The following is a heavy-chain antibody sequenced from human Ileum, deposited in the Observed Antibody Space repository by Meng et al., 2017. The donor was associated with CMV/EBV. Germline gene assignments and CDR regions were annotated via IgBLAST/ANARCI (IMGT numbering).Heavy chain of an antibody. CDR3: ARGQKAAITPPRSWFDP. CDR1: GGFISSGDYY. J-gene: IGHJ5*02. Sequence: SETLSLTCTVSGGFISSGDYYWSWIRQPPGKGLEWFGYIYYSGSTYYNPSLKSRVTISADTSKNQFSLKLSSVTTADTTVYYCARGQKAAITPPRSWFDPWGQGNLVNGYS. V-gene: IGHV4-30-4*08. CDR2: IYYSGST. D-gene: IGHD2-2*02.